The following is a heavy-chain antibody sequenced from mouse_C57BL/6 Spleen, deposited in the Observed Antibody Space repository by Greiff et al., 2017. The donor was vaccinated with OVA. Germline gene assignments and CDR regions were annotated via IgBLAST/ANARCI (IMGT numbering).Heavy chain of an antibody. CDR2: INPNNGGT. Sequence: VQLQQSGPELVKPGASVKISCKASGYTFTDYYMNWVKQSHGKSLEWIGDINPNNGGTSYNQKFKGKATLTVDKSSSTAYMELRSLTSEDSAVYYCARLDYGSNDYWGQGTTLTVSS. CDR1: GYTFTDYY. V-gene: IGHV1-26*01. J-gene: IGHJ2*01. D-gene: IGHD1-1*01. CDR3: ARLDYGSNDY.